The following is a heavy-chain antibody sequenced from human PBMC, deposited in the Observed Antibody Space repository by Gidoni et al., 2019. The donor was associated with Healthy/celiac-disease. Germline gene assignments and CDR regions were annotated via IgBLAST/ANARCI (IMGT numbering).Heavy chain of an antibody. CDR1: GFTFDDYA. CDR3: AKDGSFSAFDI. Sequence: EVQLVESGGGLVQPGRSLRLSCAASGFTFDDYAMHWVRQAPGKGLEWVSGISWNSGSIGYADSVKGRFTISRDNAKNSLYLQMNSLRAEDTALYYCAKDGSFSAFDIWGQGTMVTVSS. V-gene: IGHV3-9*01. CDR2: ISWNSGSI. D-gene: IGHD3-10*01. J-gene: IGHJ3*02.